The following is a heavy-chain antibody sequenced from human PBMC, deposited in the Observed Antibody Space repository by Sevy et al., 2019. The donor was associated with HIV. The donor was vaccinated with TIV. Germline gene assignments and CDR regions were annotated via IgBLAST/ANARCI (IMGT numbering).Heavy chain of an antibody. V-gene: IGHV1-18*01. CDR2: ISAYNGNT. CDR1: GYTFTSYG. CDR3: ARGQNYYDSSGYPLDY. Sequence: ASVKVFCKASGYTFTSYGISWVRQAPGQGLEWMGWISAYNGNTNYAQKLQGRVTMTTDTSTSTAYMELRSLRSDDTAVSYCARGQNYYDSSGYPLDYWGQGTLVTVSS. D-gene: IGHD3-22*01. J-gene: IGHJ4*02.